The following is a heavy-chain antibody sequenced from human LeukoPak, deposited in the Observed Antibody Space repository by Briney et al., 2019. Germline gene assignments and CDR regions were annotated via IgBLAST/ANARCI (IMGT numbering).Heavy chain of an antibody. V-gene: IGHV4-34*01. Sequence: KSSETLSLTCAVYGGSFSSYYWSWIRQPPGKGLEWIGEINHSGSTNYNPSLKSRVTISVDTSKNQFSLKLSSVTAADTAVYYCARGKFRRNWFDPWGQGTLVTVSS. J-gene: IGHJ5*02. CDR2: INHSGST. CDR3: ARGKFRRNWFDP. CDR1: GGSFSSYY.